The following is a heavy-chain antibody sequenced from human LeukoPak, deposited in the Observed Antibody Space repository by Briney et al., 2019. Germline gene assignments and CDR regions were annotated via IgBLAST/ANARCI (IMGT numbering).Heavy chain of an antibody. D-gene: IGHD3-22*01. CDR3: AKGHSSGYLDAFDI. CDR2: ISWNSGSI. CDR1: GFTFDDYA. V-gene: IGHV3-9*03. J-gene: IGHJ3*02. Sequence: VRSLRLSCAASGFTFDDYAMHWVRQAPGKGLEWVSGISWNSGSIGYADSVKGRFTISRDNAKNSLYLQMNSLRAEDMALYYCAKGHSSGYLDAFDIWGQGTMVTVSS.